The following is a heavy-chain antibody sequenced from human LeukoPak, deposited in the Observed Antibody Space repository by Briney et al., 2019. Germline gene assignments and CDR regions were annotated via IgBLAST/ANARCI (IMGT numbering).Heavy chain of an antibody. Sequence: SETLSLTCTVSGYTISSGYYWSWIRQPAGKGLEWIGRISSSGSTNYNPSLKSRVTISVDTSKNQFSLKLSSVTAADTAVYFCARGPYSYDSSGAFDIWGQGTMVTVSS. CDR2: ISSSGST. D-gene: IGHD3-22*01. V-gene: IGHV4-38-2*02. CDR1: GYTISSGYY. J-gene: IGHJ3*02. CDR3: ARGPYSYDSSGAFDI.